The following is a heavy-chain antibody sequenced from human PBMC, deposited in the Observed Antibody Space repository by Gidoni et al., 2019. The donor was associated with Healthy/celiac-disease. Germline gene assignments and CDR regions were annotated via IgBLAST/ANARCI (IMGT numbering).Heavy chain of an antibody. V-gene: IGHV3-23*01. CDR1: GFTFSRYA. Sequence: EVQLLESGGGLVQPGGSLRLSCAASGFTFSRYAMSWVRQAPGKGLEWVSAISGSGGSTYYADSVKGRFTISRDNSKNTLYLQMNSLRAEDTAVYYCAKDARRVVPAALDAFDIWGQGTMVTVSS. CDR2: ISGSGGST. D-gene: IGHD2-2*01. J-gene: IGHJ3*02. CDR3: AKDARRVVPAALDAFDI.